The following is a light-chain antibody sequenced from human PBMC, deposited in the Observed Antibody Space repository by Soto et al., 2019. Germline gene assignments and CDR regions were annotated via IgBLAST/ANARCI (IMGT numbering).Light chain of an antibody. CDR3: QHYGGSSWT. V-gene: IGKV3-11*01. J-gene: IGKJ1*01. CDR2: DAS. Sequence: EIVLTQSPATLSLSPGERATLSCRASQSVSSYLAWYQQKPGQAPRLLIYDASNRATGIPDKFSGSGSGTDFTLTISRLEPDDFAVYYCQHYGGSSWTFGQGTKVDIK. CDR1: QSVSSY.